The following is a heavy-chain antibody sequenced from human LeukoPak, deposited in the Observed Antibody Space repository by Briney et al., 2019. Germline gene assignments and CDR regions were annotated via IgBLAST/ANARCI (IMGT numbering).Heavy chain of an antibody. CDR2: IYSGGST. V-gene: IGHV3-66*01. J-gene: IGHJ4*02. Sequence: GGSLRLSCAASGFTFSSYVMHWVRQAPGKGLEWVSVIYSGGSTYYADSVKGRFTISRDNSKNTLYLQMNSLRAEDTAVYYCARGRTYYYDSSGYDYWGQGTLVTVSS. D-gene: IGHD3-22*01. CDR1: GFTFSSYV. CDR3: ARGRTYYYDSSGYDY.